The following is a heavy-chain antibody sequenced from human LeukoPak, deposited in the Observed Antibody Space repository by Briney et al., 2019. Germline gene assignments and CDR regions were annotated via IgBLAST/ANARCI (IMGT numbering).Heavy chain of an antibody. CDR2: IISRGDTT. CDR3: ASAANFAAGYYIDY. J-gene: IGHJ4*02. D-gene: IGHD6-13*01. CDR1: GFTFNTWS. V-gene: IGHV3-48*04. Sequence: GGSLRLSCAASGFTFNTWSMNWVREAPGKGLKWGSNIISRGDTTHYAHSVKGRFTISRDNAKNWLCLELNSLRAEDTAVYCCASAANFAAGYYIDYWGQGTLVTVSS.